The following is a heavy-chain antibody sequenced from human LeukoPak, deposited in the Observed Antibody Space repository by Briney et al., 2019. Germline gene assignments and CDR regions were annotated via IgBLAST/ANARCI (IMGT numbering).Heavy chain of an antibody. V-gene: IGHV4-39*01. CDR1: GGSISSSSYY. CDR2: IYYSGST. Sequence: SETLSLTCTVSGGSISSSSYYWGWIRQPPGKGLEWIGSIYYSGSTYYNPSLKSRVTISVDTSKNQFSLKLSSVTAADTAVYYCARRLGPSRRGDQRHLHWSDPWGQGTLVTVSS. J-gene: IGHJ5*02. D-gene: IGHD2-2*01. CDR3: ARRLGPSRRGDQRHLHWSDP.